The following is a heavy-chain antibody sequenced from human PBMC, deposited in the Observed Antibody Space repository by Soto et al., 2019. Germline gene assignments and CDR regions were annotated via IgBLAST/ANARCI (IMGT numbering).Heavy chain of an antibody. V-gene: IGHV3-11*06. Sequence: PGGSLRLSCAASGFTFSDYYMSWIRQAPGKGLEWVSYISSSSSYTNYADSVKGRFTISRDNAKNSLYLQMNSLRAEDTAVYYCARDRARDIVVVPAAILGYYYYGMDVWGQGTTVTVSS. CDR3: ARDRARDIVVVPAAILGYYYYGMDV. CDR1: GFTFSDYY. J-gene: IGHJ6*02. D-gene: IGHD2-2*01. CDR2: ISSSSSYT.